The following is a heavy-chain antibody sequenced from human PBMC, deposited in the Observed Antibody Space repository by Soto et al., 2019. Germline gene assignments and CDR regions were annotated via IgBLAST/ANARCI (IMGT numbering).Heavy chain of an antibody. CDR2: IRSKTNNYAT. D-gene: IGHD4-17*01. CDR1: GFNFSGSA. Sequence: GGSLRLSCAASGFNFSGSAIPWVRQASGKGLEWVGRIRSKTNNYATAYAASVNGRFTVSRDDSKNTAYLQMNSLITEDTAVYYCTRFPRGTPVTNFVYWGQGTLVTVSS. J-gene: IGHJ4*02. V-gene: IGHV3-73*01. CDR3: TRFPRGTPVTNFVY.